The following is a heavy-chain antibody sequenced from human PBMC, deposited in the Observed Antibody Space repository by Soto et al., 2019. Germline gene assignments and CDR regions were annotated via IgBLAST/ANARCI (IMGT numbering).Heavy chain of an antibody. D-gene: IGHD3-22*01. V-gene: IGHV1-69*06. CDR1: GGTFSSYA. Sequence: SVKVSCKASGGTFSSYAISWVRQAPGQGLEWMGGIIPIFGTANYAQKFQGRVTITADKSTSTAYMELSSLRSEDTAVYYCARSPRGTYYYDSSGYPFDYWGQGTLVTVSS. CDR2: IIPIFGTA. J-gene: IGHJ4*02. CDR3: ARSPRGTYYYDSSGYPFDY.